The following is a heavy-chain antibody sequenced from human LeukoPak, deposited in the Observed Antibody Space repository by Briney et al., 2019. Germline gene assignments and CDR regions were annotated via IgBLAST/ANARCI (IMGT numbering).Heavy chain of an antibody. J-gene: IGHJ4*02. CDR1: GFMFSSYW. V-gene: IGHV3-7*01. CDR3: AKVAKYYYGSETYYFFEH. D-gene: IGHD3-10*01. Sequence: GGSLRLSCAASGFMFSSYWMSWVRQAPGKGLEWVADIKEDGSEKSYVDSVKGRFTISRDNAKNSLYLQMNSLRVEDTAVYYCAKVAKYYYGSETYYFFEHWGQGTPVTASS. CDR2: IKEDGSEK.